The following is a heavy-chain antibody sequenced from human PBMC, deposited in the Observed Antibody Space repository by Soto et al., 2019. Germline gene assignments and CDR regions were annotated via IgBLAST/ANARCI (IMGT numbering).Heavy chain of an antibody. CDR1: GYTFTSYY. CDR2: INPSGGST. Sequence: ASVKVSCKASGYTFTSYYMHWVRQAPGQGLEWMGIINPSGGSTSYAQKFQGRVTMTRDTSTSTVYMELSSLRSEDTAVYYCARAKMEYQLLATLDDWGQGTRVTVSS. J-gene: IGHJ4*02. V-gene: IGHV1-46*01. CDR3: ARAKMEYQLLATLDD. D-gene: IGHD2-2*01.